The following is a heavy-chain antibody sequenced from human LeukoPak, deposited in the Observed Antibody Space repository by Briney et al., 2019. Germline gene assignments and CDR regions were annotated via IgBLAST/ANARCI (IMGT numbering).Heavy chain of an antibody. V-gene: IGHV3-33*01. J-gene: IGHJ4*02. D-gene: IGHD2-21*02. Sequence: GGSLTLSRAAAAFTFTSYGMHWARQAPGKGREWVAVILYDGIKKYYADSVKSPFTTSRDNTKNTLYLQKNSLRAENTAVYYCASDVEGDCALTAEFYYWGQGTLVTASS. CDR2: ILYDGIKK. CDR1: AFTFTSYG. CDR3: ASDVEGDCALTAEFYY.